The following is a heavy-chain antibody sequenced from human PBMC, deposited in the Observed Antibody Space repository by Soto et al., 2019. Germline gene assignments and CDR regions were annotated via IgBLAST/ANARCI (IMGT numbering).Heavy chain of an antibody. Sequence: GGSLRLSCAASGFTFSSYGMHWVRQAPGKGLEWVAVIWYDGSNKYYADSVKGRFTISRDNSKNTLYLQMNSLRAEDTAVYYCARESRDSGSYYYGMDVWGQGTTVTVSS. CDR2: IWYDGSNK. CDR1: GFTFSSYG. CDR3: ARESRDSGSYYYGMDV. D-gene: IGHD6-19*01. J-gene: IGHJ6*02. V-gene: IGHV3-33*01.